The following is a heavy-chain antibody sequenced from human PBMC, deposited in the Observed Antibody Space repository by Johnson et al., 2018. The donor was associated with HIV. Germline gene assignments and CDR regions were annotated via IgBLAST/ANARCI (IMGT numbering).Heavy chain of an antibody. CDR3: ARDLIYSGSWYDTQSARDI. CDR2: INSDGSST. J-gene: IGHJ3*02. CDR1: GFTFSNYG. Sequence: VQLVESGGGVVQPGGSRRLSCAAFGFTFSNYGMHWVRLAPGKGLVWVSRINSDGSSTSHADSVKGRFTISRDNAKNSLCLQMNSLRAEDTAVYYCARDLIYSGSWYDTQSARDIWGQGTMVTVSS. V-gene: IGHV3-74*01. D-gene: IGHD6-13*01.